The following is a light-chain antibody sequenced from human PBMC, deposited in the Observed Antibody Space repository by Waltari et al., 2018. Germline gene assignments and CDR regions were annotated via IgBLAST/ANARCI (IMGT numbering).Light chain of an antibody. Sequence: QSALSQPASVSGSPGQSLTITCTGASTDLASYNLVAWYQHHPNRAPKLIIYAATNRPSGFSHRFSGDKSGATASLRISGLQADDEADYYGCSYTGSSTSYGCGGGTKVTVL. CDR3: CSYTGSSTSYG. CDR2: AAT. V-gene: IGLV2-23*01. CDR1: STDLASYNL. J-gene: IGLJ1*01.